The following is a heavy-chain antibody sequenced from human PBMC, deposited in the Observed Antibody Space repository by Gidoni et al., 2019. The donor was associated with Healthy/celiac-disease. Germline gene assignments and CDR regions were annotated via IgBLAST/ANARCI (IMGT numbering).Heavy chain of an antibody. CDR1: GGSIRSGDYY. J-gene: IGHJ6*02. CDR2: IYYSGSN. Sequence: QVQLQESGPGLVKRSQTLSLTRTVSGGSIRSGDYYSSWIRQPPGKGLEWIGYIYYSGSNYYNPSLKSRVTISVDTSKNQFSRKLSSVTAADTAVYYCASSVTSGMDVWGQGTTVTVSS. V-gene: IGHV4-30-4*01. D-gene: IGHD3-3*01. CDR3: ASSVTSGMDV.